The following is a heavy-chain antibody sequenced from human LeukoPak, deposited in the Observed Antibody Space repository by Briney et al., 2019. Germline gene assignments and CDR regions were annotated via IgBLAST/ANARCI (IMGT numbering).Heavy chain of an antibody. CDR3: ARELQTGDLDY. J-gene: IGHJ4*02. CDR1: GYTFTGYY. V-gene: IGHV1-2*04. Sequence: ASVKDSCKASGYTFTGYYMHWVRQAPGQGLEWMGWINPNSGGTNYAQKFQGWVTMTRDTSISTAYMELSRLRSDDTAVYYCARELQTGDLDYWGQGTLVTVSS. CDR2: INPNSGGT. D-gene: IGHD7-27*01.